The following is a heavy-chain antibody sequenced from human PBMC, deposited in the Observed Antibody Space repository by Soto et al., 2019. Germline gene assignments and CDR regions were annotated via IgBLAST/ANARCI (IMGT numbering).Heavy chain of an antibody. CDR3: ARDFYGGYTYGPGDY. Sequence: LRLSCAASGFMFSAYWMSWVRQAPGKGLEWVANIHGDGGKIYYVDSVKGRFTISRDNAKRSLYLQMNSLRAEDTAVYYCARDFYGGYTYGPGDYWGQGALVTVSS. CDR1: GFMFSAYW. V-gene: IGHV3-7*01. J-gene: IGHJ4*02. CDR2: IHGDGGKI. D-gene: IGHD5-18*01.